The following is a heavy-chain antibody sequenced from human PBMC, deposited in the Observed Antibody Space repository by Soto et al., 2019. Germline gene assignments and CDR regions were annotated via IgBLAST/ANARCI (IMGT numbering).Heavy chain of an antibody. CDR1: GYIFINYY. J-gene: IGHJ4*02. Sequence: QVHLLQSGAEVKKPGASVKVSCKASGYIFINYYIHWVRQAPGQGLEWIGIIKPNGGSTNYAQQFRGRVTMARDTSTTTVYMDLSSLSSDDTAVYYCARDLAAADYWGQGTLVTVSS. D-gene: IGHD6-13*01. V-gene: IGHV1-46*01. CDR2: IKPNGGST. CDR3: ARDLAAADY.